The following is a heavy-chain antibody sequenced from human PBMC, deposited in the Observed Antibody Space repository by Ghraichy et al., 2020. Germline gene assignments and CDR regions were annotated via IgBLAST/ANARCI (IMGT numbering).Heavy chain of an antibody. CDR2: INSDGSTT. CDR3: ARGGMGMQNAADNNMDH. D-gene: IGHD6-13*01. V-gene: IGHV3-74*01. J-gene: IGHJ4*02. Sequence: GGSLRLSCAAPGFTFSNYWMHWVRQAPGKGLVWVSRINSDGSTTNYADSVKGRFTISRDNAKNTLYLQMNSLRAEDTAVYYCARGGMGMQNAADNNMDHWGQGTLVTVSS. CDR1: GFTFSNYW.